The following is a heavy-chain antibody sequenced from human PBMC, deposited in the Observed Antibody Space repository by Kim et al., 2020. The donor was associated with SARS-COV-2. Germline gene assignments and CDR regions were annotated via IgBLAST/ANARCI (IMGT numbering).Heavy chain of an antibody. V-gene: IGHV4-59*01. D-gene: IGHD3-3*01. J-gene: IGHJ6*02. CDR2: IYYSGST. Sequence: SETLSLTCTVSGGSISSYYWSWIRQPPGKGLEWIGYIYYSGSTNYNPSLKSRVTISVDTSKNQFSLKLSSVTAADTAVYYCARVDYDFWRGYYDGMDVWGQGTTVTVS. CDR1: GGSISSYY. CDR3: ARVDYDFWRGYYDGMDV.